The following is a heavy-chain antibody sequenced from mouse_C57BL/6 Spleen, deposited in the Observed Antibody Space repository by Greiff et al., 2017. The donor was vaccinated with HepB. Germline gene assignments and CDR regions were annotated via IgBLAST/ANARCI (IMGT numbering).Heavy chain of an antibody. J-gene: IGHJ2*01. CDR3: AREDYDGGVFDY. Sequence: QVQLKQSGAELVRPGTSVKMSCKASGYTFTNYWIGWAKQRPGHGLEWIGDIYPGGGYTNYNEKFKGKATLTADKSSSTAYMQFSSLTSEDSAIYYCAREDYDGGVFDYWGQGTTLTVSS. V-gene: IGHV1-63*01. CDR2: IYPGGGYT. CDR1: GYTFTNYW. D-gene: IGHD2-4*01.